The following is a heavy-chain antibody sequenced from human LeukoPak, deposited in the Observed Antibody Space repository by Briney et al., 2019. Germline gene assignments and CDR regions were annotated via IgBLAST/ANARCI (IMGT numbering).Heavy chain of an antibody. CDR1: GFTFSSYS. Sequence: GGSLRLSCAASGFTFSSYSMNWVRQAPGKGLEWVSSISSSSSYIYYADSVKGRFTISRDNAKNSLYLQMNSLRAEDTAVYYCASFWRGQYYFDYWGQGTLVTVSS. CDR2: ISSSSSYI. V-gene: IGHV3-21*01. CDR3: ASFWRGQYYFDY. J-gene: IGHJ4*02. D-gene: IGHD3-3*01.